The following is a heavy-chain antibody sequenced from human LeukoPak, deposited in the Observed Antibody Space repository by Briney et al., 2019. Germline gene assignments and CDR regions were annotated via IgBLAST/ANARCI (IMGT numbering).Heavy chain of an antibody. Sequence: GWSVRLSCAASGFTFSTYAMSWVRQAPGKGLEWVSVINGRGGATAYAGSVRGRFSISRDNSKSTLYLHMSSLRAEDTAMYFCAKDKTVDTAMIIGHWGQGTLVTVSS. CDR3: AKDKTVDTAMIIGH. V-gene: IGHV3-23*01. CDR1: GFTFSTYA. D-gene: IGHD5-18*01. J-gene: IGHJ4*02. CDR2: INGRGGAT.